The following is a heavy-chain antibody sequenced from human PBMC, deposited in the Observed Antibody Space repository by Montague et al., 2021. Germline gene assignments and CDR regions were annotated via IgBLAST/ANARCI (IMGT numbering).Heavy chain of an antibody. CDR3: AVTNPYYYYGMDV. CDR1: GASISDYY. J-gene: IGHJ6*02. CDR2: IYYSRGT. D-gene: IGHD1-14*01. V-gene: IGHV4-59*12. Sequence: SETLSLTCSVSGASISDYYWSWIRQPPEKGLEWIGYIYYSRGTNDNPSLKSRVTISVDTSKNQFSLQLSSVTAADTAFYYCAVTNPYYYYGMDVWGQGTTVTVSS.